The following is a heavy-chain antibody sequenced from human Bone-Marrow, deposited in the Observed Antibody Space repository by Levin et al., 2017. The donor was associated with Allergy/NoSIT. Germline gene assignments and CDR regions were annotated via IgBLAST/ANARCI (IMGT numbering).Heavy chain of an antibody. D-gene: IGHD3-22*01. CDR3: ARDHGDYDSSGYYFDY. CDR2: IYHSGST. V-gene: IGHV4-4*02. J-gene: IGHJ4*02. Sequence: PSQTLSLTCAVSGGSISSSNWWSWVRQPPGKGLEWIGEIYHSGSTNYNPSLKSRVTISVDKSKNQFSLKLSSVTAADTAVYYCARDHGDYDSSGYYFDYWGQGTLVTVSS. CDR1: GGSISSSNW.